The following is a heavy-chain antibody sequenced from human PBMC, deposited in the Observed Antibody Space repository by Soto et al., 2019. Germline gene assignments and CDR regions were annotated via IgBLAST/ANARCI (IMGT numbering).Heavy chain of an antibody. CDR3: ARETRNSSSKPPYYYYYMDV. CDR1: GYTFTSYG. J-gene: IGHJ6*03. V-gene: IGHV1-18*01. Sequence: QVQLVQSGAEVKKPGASVKVSCKASGYTFTSYGISWVRQAPGQGLEWMGWISAYNGNTNYAQKLQGRVTMTTDTATSTAYMELRSLRSDDTAVYYCARETRNSSSKPPYYYYYMDVWGKGTTVTVSS. D-gene: IGHD6-6*01. CDR2: ISAYNGNT.